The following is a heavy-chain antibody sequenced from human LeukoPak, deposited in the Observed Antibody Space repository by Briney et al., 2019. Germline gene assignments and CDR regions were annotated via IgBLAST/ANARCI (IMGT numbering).Heavy chain of an antibody. Sequence: KPSETLSLTCTVSGGSITSYYWSWIRQPPGKGLEWIGYTYYTGSTDYNPSLKSRVTISVDTSKNQFSLILSSVTAADTAVYYCARRNPGDFFDYWGQGSLVTVSS. CDR3: ARRNPGDFFDY. D-gene: IGHD3-3*01. CDR1: GGSITSYY. V-gene: IGHV4-59*08. CDR2: TYYTGST. J-gene: IGHJ4*02.